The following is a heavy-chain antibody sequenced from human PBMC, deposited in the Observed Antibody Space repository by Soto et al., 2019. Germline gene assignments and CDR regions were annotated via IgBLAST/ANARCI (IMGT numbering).Heavy chain of an antibody. CDR1: GVTFSSYA. Sequence: SVKVSCNASGVTFSSYAISWVRQAPGQGLEWMGGIIPIFGTANYAQKFQGRVTITADESTSTAYMELSSLRSEDTAVYYCARVRYYYDSSGSRRAGYYGMDVWGQGTTVTV. D-gene: IGHD3-22*01. CDR3: ARVRYYYDSSGSRRAGYYGMDV. J-gene: IGHJ6*02. CDR2: IIPIFGTA. V-gene: IGHV1-69*13.